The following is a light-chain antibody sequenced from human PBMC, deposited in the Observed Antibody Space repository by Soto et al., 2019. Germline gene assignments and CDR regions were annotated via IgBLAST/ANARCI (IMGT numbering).Light chain of an antibody. CDR1: QSVNSIY. CDR2: GAS. CDR3: QQYGGSPRT. Sequence: EIVLTHSPCTLSLSPGERATLSCSASQSVNSIYLAWYQQKPGQAPRLLIYGASSRATGIPDRFSGSGSGTDFTLTISRLEPEDFALYYCQQYGGSPRTFGQGTKVDI. J-gene: IGKJ1*01. V-gene: IGKV3-20*01.